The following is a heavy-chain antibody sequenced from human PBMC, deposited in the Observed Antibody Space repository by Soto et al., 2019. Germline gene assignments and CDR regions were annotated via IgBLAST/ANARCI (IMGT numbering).Heavy chain of an antibody. V-gene: IGHV4-59*01. CDR3: ARDKSD. Sequence: SETLSLTCAVSGGSISSYYWSWIRQPPGKGLEWIGYIYYSGSTNYNPSLKSRVTISVDASKNQFSLKLSSVTAADTAVYYCARDKSDWGQGTLVTVSS. J-gene: IGHJ4*02. CDR2: IYYSGST. CDR1: GGSISSYY.